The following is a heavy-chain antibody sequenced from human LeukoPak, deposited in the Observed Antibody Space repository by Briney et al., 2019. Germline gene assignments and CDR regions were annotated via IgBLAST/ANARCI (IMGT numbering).Heavy chain of an antibody. J-gene: IGHJ4*02. V-gene: IGHV3-48*01. CDR1: GFTFSRYS. CDR3: ASGSEYGYNFGY. CDR2: ISSGGGTI. D-gene: IGHD5-12*01. Sequence: GGSLRLSCAASGFTFSRYSMNWVRQAPAKGLEWVSYISSGGGTIYYADSVKGRITISRDNAKNSLFLQMNSLRAEDTAVYYCASGSEYGYNFGYWGQGTLVTVSS.